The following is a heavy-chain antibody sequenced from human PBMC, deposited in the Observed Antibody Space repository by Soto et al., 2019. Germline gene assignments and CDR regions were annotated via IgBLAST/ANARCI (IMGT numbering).Heavy chain of an antibody. CDR1: GFTFSSYA. CDR3: SKGGGGITMVRGGIYPPNFDY. V-gene: IGHV3-30-3*01. CDR2: ISYDGSNK. Sequence: GGSLRLSCAASGFTFSSYAMHWVRQAPGKGLEWVAVISYDGSNKYYAGSVKGRFTISRDNSKNTLYLQMNSLRTKETAAYYCSKGGGGITMVRGGIYPPNFDYWGQGTLVTVSS. J-gene: IGHJ4*02. D-gene: IGHD3-10*01.